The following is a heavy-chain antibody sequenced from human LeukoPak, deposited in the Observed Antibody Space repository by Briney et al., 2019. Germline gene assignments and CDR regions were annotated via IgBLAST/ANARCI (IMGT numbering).Heavy chain of an antibody. CDR3: ARAPWAYGNYVHAFDI. CDR1: GNSISSGDNY. D-gene: IGHD4-11*01. Sequence: DPSETLSLTCTVSGNSISSGDNYWGWIRQPPGKGLEWIGSIYSGGRIYYNPSLKSRVTISVDTSKNHFSLKLTSVTAADTAVYYCARAPWAYGNYVHAFDIWGQGTMVTVSS. CDR2: IYSGGRI. V-gene: IGHV4-39*07. J-gene: IGHJ3*02.